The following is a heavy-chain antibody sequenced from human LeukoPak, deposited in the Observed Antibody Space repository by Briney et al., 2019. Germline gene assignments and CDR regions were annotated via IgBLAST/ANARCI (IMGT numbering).Heavy chain of an antibody. CDR3: AKDSKLTPPH. CDR1: GFTFSNYG. CDR2: ISGSGTNT. D-gene: IGHD3-9*01. J-gene: IGHJ4*02. V-gene: IGHV3-23*01. Sequence: GGSLRLSCAASGFTFSNYGMSWVRQAPGKGLQWVSVISGSGTNTYYADSVKGRFTISRDNSKNTLYLQMNSLRAEDTAVFYCAKDSKLTPPHWGRGTLVTVSS.